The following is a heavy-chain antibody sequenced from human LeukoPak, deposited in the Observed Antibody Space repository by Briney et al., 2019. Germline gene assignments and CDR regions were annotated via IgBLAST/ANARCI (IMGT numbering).Heavy chain of an antibody. CDR1: GYTFTGYY. Sequence: ASVKVSCKASGYTFTGYYMHWVRQAPEQGLEWMGWINPNSGGTNYAQKFQGRVTMTRDTSISTAYMELSRLRSDDTAVYYCARDIYYYGSGSPVDFDFWGQGTLVTVSS. CDR3: ARDIYYYGSGSPVDFDF. D-gene: IGHD3-10*01. J-gene: IGHJ4*02. V-gene: IGHV1-2*02. CDR2: INPNSGGT.